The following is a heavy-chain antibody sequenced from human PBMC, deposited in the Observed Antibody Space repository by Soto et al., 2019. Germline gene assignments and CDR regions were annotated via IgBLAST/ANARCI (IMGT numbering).Heavy chain of an antibody. CDR3: ARDPMRSSAYGYYYYYMDV. V-gene: IGHV3-33*01. CDR1: GFTFSSYG. J-gene: IGHJ6*03. D-gene: IGHD6-6*01. CDR2: IWYDGSNK. Sequence: GGSLRLSCAASGFTFSSYGMHWVRQAPGKGLEWVAVIWYDGSNKYYADSVKGRFTISRDNSKNTLYLQMNSLRAEDTAVYYCARDPMRSSAYGYYYYYMDVWGKGTTVTVSS.